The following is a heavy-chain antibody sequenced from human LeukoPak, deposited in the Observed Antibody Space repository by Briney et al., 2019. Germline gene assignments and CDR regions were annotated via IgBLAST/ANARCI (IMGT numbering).Heavy chain of an antibody. J-gene: IGHJ4*02. CDR3: ARDGVASGWYFDY. Sequence: ASAKVSCKASGYTFTRYDMSWVRQAPGQGLEWMGWISAYSGDAVYAQKLQGRVTLTTDTSTNTAYLELRSLRSDDTAVYYCARDGVASGWYFDYWGQGTLVTVSS. CDR2: ISAYSGDA. V-gene: IGHV1-18*01. D-gene: IGHD6-19*01. CDR1: GYTFTRYD.